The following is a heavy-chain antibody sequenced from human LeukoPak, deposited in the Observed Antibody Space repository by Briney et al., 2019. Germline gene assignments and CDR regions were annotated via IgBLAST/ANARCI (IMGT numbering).Heavy chain of an antibody. J-gene: IGHJ6*03. CDR2: INHSGST. Sequence: SETLSLTCAVSGYSISSGYYWGWIRQPPGKGLEWIGEINHSGSTNYNPSLKSRVTISVDTSKNQFSLKLSSVTAADTAVYYCARGPLYYDFWSGYYTHYMDVWGKGTTVTVSS. D-gene: IGHD3-3*01. CDR1: GYSISSGYY. CDR3: ARGPLYYDFWSGYYTHYMDV. V-gene: IGHV4-38-2*01.